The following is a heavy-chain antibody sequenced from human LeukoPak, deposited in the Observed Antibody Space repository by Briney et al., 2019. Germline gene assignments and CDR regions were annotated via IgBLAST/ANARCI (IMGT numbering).Heavy chain of an antibody. CDR3: ARDTSSSGWYVNY. V-gene: IGHV3-30*02. CDR2: IRSVGSNK. D-gene: IGHD6-19*01. CDR1: GFTFSSYG. Sequence: GGSLRLSCAASGFTFSSYGMHWVRQAPGKGLEWVAFIRSVGSNKYYADSVKGRFTISRDNSKNTLYLQMNSLRAEDTAVYYCARDTSSSGWYVNYWGQGTLVTVSS. J-gene: IGHJ4*02.